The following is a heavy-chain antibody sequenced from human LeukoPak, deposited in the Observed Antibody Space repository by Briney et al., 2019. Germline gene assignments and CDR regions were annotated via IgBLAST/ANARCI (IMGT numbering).Heavy chain of an antibody. CDR1: GGSISSSSYY. Sequence: SETLSLTCTVSGGSISSSSYYWGWIRQPPGKGLEWIGSIYYSGSTYYNPSLKSRVTISVDTSRNHYSLRLTSVTATDTAVYXXXXXLGASGWYSLDYWGQGALVTVSS. CDR2: IYYSGST. D-gene: IGHD6-19*01. CDR3: XXXLGASGWYSLDY. V-gene: IGHV4-39*02. J-gene: IGHJ4*02.